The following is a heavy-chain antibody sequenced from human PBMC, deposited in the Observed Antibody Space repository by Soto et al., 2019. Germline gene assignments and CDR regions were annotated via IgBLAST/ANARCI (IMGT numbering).Heavy chain of an antibody. CDR2: IIPIFGTA. J-gene: IGHJ5*02. CDR1: GGTFSSYA. Sequence: SVKVSCKASGGTFSSYAISWLRQAPGQGLEWMGGIIPIFGTANYAQKFQGRVTITADKSTSTAYMELSSLRSEDTAVYYCARGRYNWNEGDWFDPWGQGTLVTVSS. CDR3: ARGRYNWNEGDWFDP. V-gene: IGHV1-69*06. D-gene: IGHD1-1*01.